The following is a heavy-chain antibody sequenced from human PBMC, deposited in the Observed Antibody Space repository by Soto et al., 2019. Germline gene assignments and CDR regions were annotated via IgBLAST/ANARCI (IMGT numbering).Heavy chain of an antibody. J-gene: IGHJ4*02. V-gene: IGHV3-23*01. Sequence: GGSLRLSCAASGFTFSSYAMSWVRQAPGKGLEWVSAISGSGSSTYYADSVKGRFTISRDNSKNTLYLQMNSLRAEDTAVYYCAKDPSLWFGELLWGGDFDYWGQGTLVTVSS. CDR2: ISGSGSST. CDR1: GFTFSSYA. CDR3: AKDPSLWFGELLWGGDFDY. D-gene: IGHD3-10*01.